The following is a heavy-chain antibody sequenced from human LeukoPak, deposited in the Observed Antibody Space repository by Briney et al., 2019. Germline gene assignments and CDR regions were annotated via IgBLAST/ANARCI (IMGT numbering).Heavy chain of an antibody. J-gene: IGHJ3*02. V-gene: IGHV3-48*03. CDR2: ISSSGSTI. Sequence: AGGSLRLSCAASGFTFSSYEMNWVRQAPGKGLEWVSYISSSGSTIYYADSVKGRFTISRDSAENSLYLQMNSLGAEDTAVYYCARGLYYYGTDAFDIWGQGTMVTVS. CDR3: ARGLYYYGTDAFDI. D-gene: IGHD3-16*01. CDR1: GFTFSSYE.